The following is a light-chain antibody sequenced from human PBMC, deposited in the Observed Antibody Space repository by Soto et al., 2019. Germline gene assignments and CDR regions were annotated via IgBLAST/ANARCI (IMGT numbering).Light chain of an antibody. CDR3: ETWDSNTRV. CDR1: SGHNNYI. CDR2: LEGSGSY. J-gene: IGLJ2*01. V-gene: IGLV4-60*03. Sequence: QPVLTQSSSASASLGSSVKLTCTLSSGHNNYIIAWHQQQPGKAPRYLMKLEGSGSYNKGSGVPDRFSGSSSGADRYLTISNLQSEDEADYYCETWDSNTRVFGGGTKVTV.